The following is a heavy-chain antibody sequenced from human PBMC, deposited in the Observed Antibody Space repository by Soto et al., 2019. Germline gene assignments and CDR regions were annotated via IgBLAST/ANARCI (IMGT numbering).Heavy chain of an antibody. D-gene: IGHD2-2*01. Sequence: QVQLVQSGAEVRKPGASVKVSCKASGYTFTGYAIHWVRQAPGQRPEWMGWISGGNGNTKYSEKFQGRVTITRDTSATTANMELSSLRSEDTAVYYCARDFGYQLLYYWGQGTLVTVSA. J-gene: IGHJ4*02. CDR1: GYTFTGYA. CDR3: ARDFGYQLLYY. V-gene: IGHV1-3*01. CDR2: ISGGNGNT.